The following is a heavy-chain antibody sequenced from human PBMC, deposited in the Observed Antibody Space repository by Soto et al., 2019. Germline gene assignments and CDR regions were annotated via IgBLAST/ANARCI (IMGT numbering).Heavy chain of an antibody. J-gene: IGHJ4*02. D-gene: IGHD5-12*01. V-gene: IGHV1-18*01. CDR1: GYTFTSYG. Sequence: ASVKVSCKASGYTFTSYGISWVRQAPGQGLEWMGWISAYNGNTKYAQKLQGRVSMTTDTSTSTAYMELRSLRSDDTAVYYCARDLAVGLVDYWGQGSLVIVSS. CDR2: ISAYNGNT. CDR3: ARDLAVGLVDY.